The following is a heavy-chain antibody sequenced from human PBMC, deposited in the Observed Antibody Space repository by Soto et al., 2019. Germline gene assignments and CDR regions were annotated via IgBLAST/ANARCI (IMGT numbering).Heavy chain of an antibody. Sequence: PSETLSLTCSVSGVSISGGSYYWGWIRQPPGKGLEWIGSIYYSGQTYYNPSLKSRVTISVDRSKNQFSLNLTSVTATDTAFYYCARQGSSWGQGTLVTVSS. V-gene: IGHV4-39*01. J-gene: IGHJ1*01. CDR3: ARQGSS. D-gene: IGHD6-6*01. CDR1: GVSISGGSYY. CDR2: IYYSGQT.